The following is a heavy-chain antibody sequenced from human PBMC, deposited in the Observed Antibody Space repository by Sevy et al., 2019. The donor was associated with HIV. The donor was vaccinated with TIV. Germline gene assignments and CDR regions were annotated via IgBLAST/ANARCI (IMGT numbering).Heavy chain of an antibody. CDR1: GFTFSSYA. V-gene: IGHV3-30*04. D-gene: IGHD3-3*01. CDR3: ARDIQESYDFWSGYFDS. J-gene: IGHJ4*02. Sequence: GGSLRLSCAASGFTFSSYAMHWVRQAPGKGLEWVAVISYDGSNKYYADSVKGRFTISRDNSKNTLYLQMNSLRAEDTAVYYCARDIQESYDFWSGYFDSWGQGTLVTVSS. CDR2: ISYDGSNK.